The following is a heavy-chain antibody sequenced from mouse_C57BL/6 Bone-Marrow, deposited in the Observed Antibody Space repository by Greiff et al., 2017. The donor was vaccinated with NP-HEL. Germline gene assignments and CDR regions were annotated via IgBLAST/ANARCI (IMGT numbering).Heavy chain of an antibody. CDR2: FYSGSGSL. J-gene: IGHJ2*01. V-gene: IGHV1-62-2*01. CDR1: GYTFTEYT. D-gene: IGHD2-5*01. CDR3: ARHSYYSNPAVYFDY. Sequence: QVQLQQSGAELVKPGASVKLSCKASGYTFTEYTIHWVKQRSGQGFEWIGWFYSGSGSLTYNEKFKDKATSTADKSLSTVYMELSRLTSEGSAVYFCARHSYYSNPAVYFDYWGQGTTLTVSS.